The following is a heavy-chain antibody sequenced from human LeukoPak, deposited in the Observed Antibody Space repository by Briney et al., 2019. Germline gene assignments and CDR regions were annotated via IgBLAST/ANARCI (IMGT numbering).Heavy chain of an antibody. CDR1: GFTFSDHY. D-gene: IGHD6-13*01. V-gene: IGHV3-11*05. CDR3: ARDSTTLAAAGTWGY. Sequence: GGSLRLSCAASGFTFSDHYMSWVRQAPGKGLEWVSYISGSSAYTDYADSVKGRFTISRDNAKNSLYLQTNSLRAEDTAVYYCARDSTTLAAAGTWGYWGQGTLVTVSS. J-gene: IGHJ4*02. CDR2: ISGSSAYT.